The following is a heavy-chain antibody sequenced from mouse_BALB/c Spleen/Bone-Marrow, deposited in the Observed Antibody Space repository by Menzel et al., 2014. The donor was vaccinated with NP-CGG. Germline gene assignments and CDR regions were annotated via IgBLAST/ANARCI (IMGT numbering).Heavy chain of an antibody. CDR3: ATHRHLSNCYAIDY. CDR1: GYSFTSYY. J-gene: IGHJ4*01. V-gene: IGHV1-66*01. D-gene: IGHD5-1*01. Sequence: QVQLQQPGPELVKPGASVKISCKASGYSFTSYYIHWVKQRPGQGLEWIGWIFPGSGNTKYNEKFKGKATLTADTSSSTAYMQHSSMTSEDSAVYYYATHRHLSNCYAIDYWGQGTSVTVSS. CDR2: IFPGSGNT.